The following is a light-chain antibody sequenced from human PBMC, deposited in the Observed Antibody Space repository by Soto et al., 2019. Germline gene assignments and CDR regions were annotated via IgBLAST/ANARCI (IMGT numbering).Light chain of an antibody. CDR1: QSVSSSY. J-gene: IGKJ1*01. CDR3: QQYGSSLEWT. CDR2: GAS. V-gene: IGKV3-20*01. Sequence: EIVLTQSPGTLSLSPGERATLSCRASQSVSSSYLAWYQQKPGQAPRLLIYGASSRATGIPDRFSGSGSGTDFTLTISGLEPEDFAVYYCQQYGSSLEWTFGQGTKVEIK.